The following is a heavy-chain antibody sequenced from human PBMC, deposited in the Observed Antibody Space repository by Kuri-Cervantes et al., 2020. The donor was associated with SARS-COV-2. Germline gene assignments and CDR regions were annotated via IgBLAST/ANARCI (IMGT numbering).Heavy chain of an antibody. D-gene: IGHD2-15*01. Sequence: GGSLRLSCAASGFTFSSYGTHLVRQAPGKGLEWVAVISYDGSNKYYADSVKGRFTISRDNSKNTLYLQMNSLRAEDTAVYYCAKLGGGILAPDIWGQGTMVTVSS. J-gene: IGHJ3*02. CDR2: ISYDGSNK. CDR3: AKLGGGILAPDI. CDR1: GFTFSSYG. V-gene: IGHV3-30*18.